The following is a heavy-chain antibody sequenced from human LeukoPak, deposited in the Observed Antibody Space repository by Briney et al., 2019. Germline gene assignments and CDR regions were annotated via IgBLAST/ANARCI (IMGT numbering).Heavy chain of an antibody. CDR1: GFTFRNFG. CDR2: ISYDGTNK. Sequence: HPGGSLRLSCTASGFTFRNFGMHWARQAPGKGLEWVALISYDGTNKYYADSVKGRCTISRDNPTNTLYLQMNSLEAEDTAIYYCAKVRNSVQVHYHGLDIWGKGTTVTVSS. V-gene: IGHV3-30*18. J-gene: IGHJ6*04. D-gene: IGHD5/OR15-5a*01. CDR3: AKVRNSVQVHYHGLDI.